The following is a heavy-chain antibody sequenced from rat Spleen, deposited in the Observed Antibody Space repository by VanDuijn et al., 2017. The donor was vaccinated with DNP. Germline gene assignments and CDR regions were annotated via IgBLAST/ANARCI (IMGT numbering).Heavy chain of an antibody. J-gene: IGHJ2*01. Sequence: EVQLQESGSGLVKPSQSLSLTCSVTGYSITSNYWGWIRKFPGNKMEYVGHISYSGSTNYNPSLKSRISITRDTSKNQLFLQLNSVTTEDTATYYCAREEAYFDYWGQGVMVTVSS. CDR1: GYSITSNY. CDR3: AREEAYFDY. V-gene: IGHV3-1*01. CDR2: ISYSGST.